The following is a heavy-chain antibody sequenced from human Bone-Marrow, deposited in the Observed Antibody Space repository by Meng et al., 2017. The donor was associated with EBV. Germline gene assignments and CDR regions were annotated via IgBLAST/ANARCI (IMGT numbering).Heavy chain of an antibody. CDR2: IFYGGST. J-gene: IGHJ4*02. D-gene: IGHD3-10*01. CDR3: AAGFRELVRSRDY. Sequence: VPPQELRPILVTPSGSLSITCVVSGGAIRSSNWWSWVRQPPGKGLEWIGEIFYGGSTNYNPSLESRVTISVDKSKNQFSLKLSSVTAADTAVYYCAAGFRELVRSRDYWGQGTLVTVSS. V-gene: IGHV4-4*02. CDR1: GGAIRSSNW.